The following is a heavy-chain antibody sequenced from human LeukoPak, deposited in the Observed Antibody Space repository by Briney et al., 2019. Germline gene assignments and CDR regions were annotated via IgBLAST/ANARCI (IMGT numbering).Heavy chain of an antibody. D-gene: IGHD6-13*01. Sequence: PGGSLRLSCAASGFTFSSYAMSWVRQAPGKGLEWVSAISGSGGSTYYADSVKGRFTISRDNSKNTLYLQMNSLRAEDTAVYYCAKLEKWDSWRSLHDYWGQGTLVTVSS. J-gene: IGHJ4*02. CDR3: AKLEKWDSWRSLHDY. CDR2: ISGSGGST. CDR1: GFTFSSYA. V-gene: IGHV3-23*01.